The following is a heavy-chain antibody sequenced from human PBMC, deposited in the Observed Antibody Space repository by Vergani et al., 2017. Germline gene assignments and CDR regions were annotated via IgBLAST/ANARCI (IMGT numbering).Heavy chain of an antibody. D-gene: IGHD2-21*01. Sequence: VQLVESGGGVVQPGTSLRLSCVVSGFALNRHGMTWVRLAPGKGLQWVSAISGSGGNTFYTDSVKGRFTISRDNSKDTLYLQMNSLRVEDTAIYYCAKARDPNCKGGNCYSYYYGLDLWGQGTTVTVSS. V-gene: IGHV3-23*04. J-gene: IGHJ6*02. CDR3: AKARDPNCKGGNCYSYYYGLDL. CDR1: GFALNRHG. CDR2: ISGSGGNT.